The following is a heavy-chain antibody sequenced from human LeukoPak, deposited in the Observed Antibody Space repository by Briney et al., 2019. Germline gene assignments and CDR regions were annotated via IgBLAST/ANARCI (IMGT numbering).Heavy chain of an antibody. V-gene: IGHV1-69*01. CDR3: ARALVDTANSYYFDY. D-gene: IGHD5-18*01. Sequence: SVKVSCKASGGTFSSYAISWVRQAPGLGLEWMGGIIPIFGTANYAQKFQGRVTITADESTSTAYMELSSLRSEDTAVYYCARALVDTANSYYFDYWGQGTLVTVCS. J-gene: IGHJ4*02. CDR2: IIPIFGTA. CDR1: GGTFSSYA.